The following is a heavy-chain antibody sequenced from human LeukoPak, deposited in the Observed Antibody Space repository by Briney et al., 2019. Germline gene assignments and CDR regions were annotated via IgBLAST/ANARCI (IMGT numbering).Heavy chain of an antibody. CDR1: GGTFSSHA. CDR3: ASGWTDYYYYMDV. D-gene: IGHD2-15*01. Sequence: ASVKVSCKASGGTFSSHAISWVRQAPGQGLEWMGGIIPIFGTANYAQKFPGRVTITTDESTSTAYMELSSLRSEDTAVYYCASGWTDYYYYMDVWGKGTTVTVSS. J-gene: IGHJ6*03. V-gene: IGHV1-69*05. CDR2: IIPIFGTA.